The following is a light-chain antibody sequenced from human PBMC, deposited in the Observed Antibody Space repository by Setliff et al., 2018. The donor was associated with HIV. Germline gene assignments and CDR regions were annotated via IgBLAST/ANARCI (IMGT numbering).Light chain of an antibody. CDR3: CSNTGSNTFV. CDR1: SGDVGRYNL. CDR2: QAT. J-gene: IGLJ1*01. Sequence: QSVLTQPASVSGSPGQSITISCTGTSGDVGRYNLVSWYQQQPARAPKLIIYQATRRPSGVSNRFSGSKSGNVASLTISGLQAEDEADYYCCSNTGSNTFVFGTGTKVTVL. V-gene: IGLV2-23*01.